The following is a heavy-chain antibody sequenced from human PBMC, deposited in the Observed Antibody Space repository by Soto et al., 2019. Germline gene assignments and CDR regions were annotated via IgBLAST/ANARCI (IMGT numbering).Heavy chain of an antibody. CDR1: GFTFTSSA. CDR3: AAEVVTDYGMDV. D-gene: IGHD2-21*02. V-gene: IGHV1-58*02. CDR2: IVVGSGNT. J-gene: IGHJ6*02. Sequence: QMQLVQSGPEVKKPGTSVTVSCKASGFTFTSSAMQWVRQARGQRLEWIGWIVVGSGNTNYAQKFQERVTITRDMSTSTASMELSSLRSEDTAVYYCAAEVVTDYGMDVWGQGTTVTVSS.